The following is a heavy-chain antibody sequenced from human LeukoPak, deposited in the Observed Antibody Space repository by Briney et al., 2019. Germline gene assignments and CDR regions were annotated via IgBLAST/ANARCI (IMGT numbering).Heavy chain of an antibody. J-gene: IGHJ3*02. CDR1: GGTFSSYA. CDR3: ARAVHPLRWLQLAGAFDI. V-gene: IGHV1-69*01. Sequence: GASVKVSCKASGGTFSSYAISWVRQAPGQGLEWMGGIIPIFGTANYAQKFQGRVTITADESTSTAYMELSSLRSEDTAVYYCARAVHPLRWLQLAGAFDIWGQGTMVTVSS. D-gene: IGHD5-24*01. CDR2: IIPIFGTA.